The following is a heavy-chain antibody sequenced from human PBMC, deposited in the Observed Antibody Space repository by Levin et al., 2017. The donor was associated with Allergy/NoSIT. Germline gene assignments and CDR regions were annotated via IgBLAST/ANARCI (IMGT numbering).Heavy chain of an antibody. J-gene: IGHJ3*02. V-gene: IGHV3-43*01. Sequence: PGGSLRLSCAASGFTFDDYTMHWVRQAPGKGLEWVSLITWDGGSIFYADSVKGRFTISRDNGKNSLYLQMNGLRPEDTALYYCSRDIYGRAEGIVDDAFHIWGQGTMVLVSS. CDR3: SRDIYGRAEGIVDDAFHI. CDR2: ITWDGGSI. CDR1: GFTFDDYT. D-gene: IGHD1-26*01.